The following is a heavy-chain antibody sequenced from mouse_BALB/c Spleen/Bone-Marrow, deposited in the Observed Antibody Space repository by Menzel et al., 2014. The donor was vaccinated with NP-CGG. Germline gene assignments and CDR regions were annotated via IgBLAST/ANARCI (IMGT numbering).Heavy chain of an antibody. CDR1: GYTFTSYY. CDR2: IYPGNVNT. CDR3: AGLLRGDYAMDY. V-gene: IGHV1S56*01. D-gene: IGHD2-3*01. J-gene: IGHJ2*01. Sequence: QVQLQQSGPELVKPGASVRISCKASGYTFTSYYIHWVKQRPGQGLEWIGWIYPGNVNTKYNEKFKGKATLTADKSSSTAYMQLSSLTSEDSAVYFCAGLLRGDYAMDYWGQGTTLTVSS.